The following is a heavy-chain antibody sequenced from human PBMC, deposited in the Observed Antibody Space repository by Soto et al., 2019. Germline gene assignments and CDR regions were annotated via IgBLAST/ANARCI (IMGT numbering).Heavy chain of an antibody. CDR3: ASYSFRVIASYGMDV. V-gene: IGHV1-69*01. CDR2: IIPIFGTA. CDR1: GGTFSSYA. J-gene: IGHJ6*02. Sequence: QVQLVQSGAEVKKPGSSVKVSCKASGGTFSSYAISCVRQAPGQGLEWMGGIIPIFGTANYAQKFQVRVTITAVLSTSTDYRELSCLRSEYMAVYYCASYSFRVIASYGMDVWGQGTTVTVSS. D-gene: IGHD2-15*01.